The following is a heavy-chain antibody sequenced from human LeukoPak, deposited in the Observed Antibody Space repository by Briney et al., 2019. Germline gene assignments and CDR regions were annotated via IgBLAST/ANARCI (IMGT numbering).Heavy chain of an antibody. V-gene: IGHV3-48*01. D-gene: IGHD6-13*01. J-gene: IGHJ4*02. Sequence: GGSLRLSCAASGFTFSTYSMNWVRQAPGKGLEWVSYISSSSSTIYYADSVKGRFTISRDNAKNSLYLQMNSLRAEDTAVYYCARDMEAGIAAAVGYWGQGALVTVSS. CDR1: GFTFSTYS. CDR3: ARDMEAGIAAAVGY. CDR2: ISSSSSTI.